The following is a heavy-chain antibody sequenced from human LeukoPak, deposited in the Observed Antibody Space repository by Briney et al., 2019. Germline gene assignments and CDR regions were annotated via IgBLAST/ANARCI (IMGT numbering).Heavy chain of an antibody. J-gene: IGHJ4*02. V-gene: IGHV3-74*01. D-gene: IGHD3-16*01. CDR3: VRDLILVWTPGDDFDH. CDR1: GFTFSNYW. Sequence: PGRSLRLSCAASGFTFSNYWMHWVRQAPGKGLEWVSRINERATIISYGDSVKGRFTISRENARNTLYLQMNSLTAEDTAVYYCVRDLILVWTPGDDFDHWGQGTLVTVSS. CDR2: INERATII.